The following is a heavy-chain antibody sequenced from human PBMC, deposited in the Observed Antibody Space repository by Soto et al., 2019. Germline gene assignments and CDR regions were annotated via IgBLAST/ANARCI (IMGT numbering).Heavy chain of an antibody. CDR3: ARDTDYYGSGAYYYYYYGMDV. V-gene: IGHV3-33*01. CDR1: GFTFSSYG. J-gene: IGHJ6*02. CDR2: IWYDGSNK. D-gene: IGHD3-10*01. Sequence: QVQLVESGGGVVQPGRSLRLSCAASGFTFSSYGMHWVRQAPGKGLEWVAVIWYDGSNKYYADSVKDRFTISRDNSKNTLHLQMNSLRAEDTAVYYCARDTDYYGSGAYYYYYYGMDVWGQGTTVTVSS.